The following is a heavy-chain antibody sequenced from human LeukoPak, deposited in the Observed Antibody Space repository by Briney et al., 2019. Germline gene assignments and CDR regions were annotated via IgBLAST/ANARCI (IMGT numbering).Heavy chain of an antibody. CDR1: GGSISSSSYY. V-gene: IGHV4-39*01. CDR3: ARRVRVSTIDY. Sequence: SETLCLTCTVSGGSISSSSYYWARIRQPPGKGLEWIGSIHYSVTTFYSPSLKSRVTISADASKNQFSLKLSSVTAADTAVYYCARRVRVSTIDYWGQGALVSVSS. J-gene: IGHJ4*02. D-gene: IGHD5/OR15-5a*01. CDR2: IHYSVTT.